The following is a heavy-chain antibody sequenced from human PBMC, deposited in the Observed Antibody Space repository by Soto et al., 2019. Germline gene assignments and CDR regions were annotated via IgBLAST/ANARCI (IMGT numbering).Heavy chain of an antibody. D-gene: IGHD3-9*01. Sequence: ASVKVSCKASGYTFTSYGISWVRQAPGQGLEWMGWTSAYNGNTNYAQKLQGRVTTTTDTSTSTAYMELRSLRSDDTAVYYCARSAYYDILTGYYNVMGYWGQGTLVTVSS. CDR2: TSAYNGNT. J-gene: IGHJ4*02. CDR3: ARSAYYDILTGYYNVMGY. V-gene: IGHV1-18*01. CDR1: GYTFTSYG.